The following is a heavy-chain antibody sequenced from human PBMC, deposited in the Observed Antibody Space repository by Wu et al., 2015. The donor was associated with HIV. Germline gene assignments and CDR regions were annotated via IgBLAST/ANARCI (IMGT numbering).Heavy chain of an antibody. CDR1: GYTFTTYG. J-gene: IGHJ4*02. V-gene: IGHV1-18*01. D-gene: IGHD3-16*01. Sequence: QVQLVQSGAEVKKPGASVKVSCKASGYTFTTYGISWVRQAPGQGLEWMGWISVYNGNTNYPQKLQGRVTMTTDTSTSTVYMELRSLRSDDTAVYYCARDQAEWGAATQLIHWGQGTLVTVSS. CDR2: ISVYNGNT. CDR3: ARDQAEWGAATQLIH.